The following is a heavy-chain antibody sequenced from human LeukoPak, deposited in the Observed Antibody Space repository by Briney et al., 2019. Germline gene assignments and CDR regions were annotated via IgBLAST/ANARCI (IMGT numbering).Heavy chain of an antibody. V-gene: IGHV3-74*01. CDR3: TRVFAGDEYSSSGY. CDR1: GFTFSRCY. CDR2: INSDGSGT. D-gene: IGHD6-13*01. J-gene: IGHJ4*02. Sequence: GGSLRLSCAASGFTFSRCYMHWVRQAPGKGLVWVSRINSDGSGTAYADSVKGRFTVSRDNAKNTLYLQMNSLRVEDTAMYYCTRVFAGDEYSSSGYWGQGTLVIVSS.